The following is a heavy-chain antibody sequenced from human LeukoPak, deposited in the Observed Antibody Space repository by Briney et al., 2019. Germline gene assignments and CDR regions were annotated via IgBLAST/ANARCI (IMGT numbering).Heavy chain of an antibody. CDR1: GVTFSSYW. J-gene: IGHJ5*02. CDR3: ARGRNWFDP. CDR2: IKQDGSEK. Sequence: QAGGSLRLSCAASGVTFSSYWMSWVRQAPGKGLEWVANIKQDGSEKYYVDSVKGRFTISRDNAKNSLYLQMNSLRAEDTAVYYCARGRNWFDPWGQGTLVTVSS. V-gene: IGHV3-7*01.